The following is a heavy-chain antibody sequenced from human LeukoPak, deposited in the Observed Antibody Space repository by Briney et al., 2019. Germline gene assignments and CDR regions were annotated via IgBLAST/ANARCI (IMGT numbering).Heavy chain of an antibody. Sequence: GGSLRLSCAASGFTFSGYSVNWVRQAPGKGLEWVSYISSGSSTIFYADSVKGRFTISRDNAQSSLYLQMNSLRAEDTAVYYCATHPYAIAASGIPWGQGTLVTVSS. CDR3: ATHPYAIAASGIP. V-gene: IGHV3-48*04. D-gene: IGHD6-13*01. CDR2: ISSGSSTI. CDR1: GFTFSGYS. J-gene: IGHJ4*02.